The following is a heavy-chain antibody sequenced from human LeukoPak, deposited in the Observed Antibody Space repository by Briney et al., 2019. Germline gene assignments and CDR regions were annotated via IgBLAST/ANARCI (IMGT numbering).Heavy chain of an antibody. CDR2: ISGSGGPT. J-gene: IGHJ4*02. CDR3: ARARRIVGVGYFDY. V-gene: IGHV3-23*01. D-gene: IGHD1-26*01. Sequence: GGSLSLSCAASGFSFTTYWMSWVRQGPGKGLEWVADISGSGGPTNYADSVKGRFTISRDNSKNTLFLQTNSLRDGDTAIYYCARARRIVGVGYFDYWGQGTLVTVSS. CDR1: GFSFTTYW.